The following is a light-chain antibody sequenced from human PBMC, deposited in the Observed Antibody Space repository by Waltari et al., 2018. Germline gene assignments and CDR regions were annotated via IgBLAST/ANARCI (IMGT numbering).Light chain of an antibody. Sequence: EIVMTQSTATLSVSPGESSTLSFSASQAVSSNLGWYQQKPGQAPRLLIYRASTRATGIPVRFSGSGSGTDFTLIISSLQSEDFAVYYCQQYNNWPRTFGQGTKVEVK. CDR1: QAVSSN. CDR2: RAS. CDR3: QQYNNWPRT. J-gene: IGKJ1*01. V-gene: IGKV3-15*01.